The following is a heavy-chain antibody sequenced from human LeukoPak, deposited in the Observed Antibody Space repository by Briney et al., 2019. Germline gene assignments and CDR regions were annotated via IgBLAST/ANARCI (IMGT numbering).Heavy chain of an antibody. CDR1: GVSVSTYY. J-gene: IGHJ4*02. CDR3: ARVSSGIAAAVDF. CDR2: FFTSGTSGTT. D-gene: IGHD6-13*01. Sequence: ASETLSLTCTVSGVSVSTYYWSWIRQPAGKGLEFIGRFFTSGTSGTTNYNPSLKSRVTMSLDTSKNQFSLKLISVTAADTAVYYCARVSSGIAAAVDFWGQGTLVTVSS. V-gene: IGHV4-4*07.